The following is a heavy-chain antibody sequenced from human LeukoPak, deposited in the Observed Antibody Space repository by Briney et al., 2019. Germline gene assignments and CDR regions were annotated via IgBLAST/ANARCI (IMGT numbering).Heavy chain of an antibody. CDR3: ARQGSLGTWFDP. D-gene: IGHD7-27*01. J-gene: IGHJ5*02. CDR1: GYTFTGYY. V-gene: IGHV1-2*06. CDR2: INPNSGGT. Sequence: ASVKVSCKASGYTFTGYYMQWVRQAPGQGLEWMRRINPNSGGTDYAQNFQGRVTMTRDTSISTVYMELSSLKSNDTAVYYCARQGSLGTWFDPWGQGTLVIVSS.